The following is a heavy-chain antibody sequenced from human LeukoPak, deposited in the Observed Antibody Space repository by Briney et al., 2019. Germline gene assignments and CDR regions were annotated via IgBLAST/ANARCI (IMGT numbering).Heavy chain of an antibody. CDR2: ISGSGGST. J-gene: IGHJ4*02. D-gene: IGHD3-22*01. CDR3: AKGDSSGYYYVVWDY. CDR1: GFTFSSYA. V-gene: IGHV3-23*01. Sequence: GGSLRLSCAASGFTFSSYAMSWVRQAPGKGLEWVSAISGSGGSTYYADSVKGRFTISRDNSKNTLHLQMNSLRAEDTAVYYCAKGDSSGYYYVVWDYWGQGTLVTVSS.